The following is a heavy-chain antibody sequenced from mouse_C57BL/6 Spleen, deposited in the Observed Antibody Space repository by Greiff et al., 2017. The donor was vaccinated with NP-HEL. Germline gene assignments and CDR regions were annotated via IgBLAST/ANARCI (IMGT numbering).Heavy chain of an antibody. CDR3: TRLYDGTFYFDY. V-gene: IGHV1-15*01. J-gene: IGHJ2*01. Sequence: QVQLKESGAELVRPGASVTLSCKASGYTFTDYEMHWVKQTPVHGLEWIGAIDPETGGTAYNQKFKGKAILTADKSSSTAYMELRSLTSEDSAVYYCTRLYDGTFYFDYWGQGTTLTVSS. CDR1: GYTFTDYE. CDR2: IDPETGGT. D-gene: IGHD2-3*01.